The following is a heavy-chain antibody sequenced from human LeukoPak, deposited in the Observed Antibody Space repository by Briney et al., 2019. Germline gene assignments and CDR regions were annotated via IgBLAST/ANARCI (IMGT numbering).Heavy chain of an antibody. CDR2: ISDTSRTI. D-gene: IGHD2-15*01. J-gene: IGHJ4*02. Sequence: GGSLRLSCAASGFTFSTYSMNWVRQAPGKGLEWFSYISDTSRTIHYADSVKGRFTISRDNAENSLYLQMNSLKAEDTAVYFCARGYCSGGSCYFDYWGQGTLVTVSS. CDR3: ARGYCSGGSCYFDY. V-gene: IGHV3-48*04. CDR1: GFTFSTYS.